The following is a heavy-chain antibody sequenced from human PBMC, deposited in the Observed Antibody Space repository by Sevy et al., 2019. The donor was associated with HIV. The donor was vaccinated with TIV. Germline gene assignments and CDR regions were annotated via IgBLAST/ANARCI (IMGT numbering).Heavy chain of an antibody. CDR1: GYTFTSYD. V-gene: IGHV1-8*01. Sequence: ASVKVSCKASGYTFTSYDINWVRQATGQGLEWMGYTNPNSGNTVYAQKFQGRVTMTRNTSISTVYMELSSLRSEDTAVYYCARELVRGWLALDYWGQGTLVTVSS. D-gene: IGHD6-19*01. J-gene: IGHJ4*02. CDR3: ARELVRGWLALDY. CDR2: TNPNSGNT.